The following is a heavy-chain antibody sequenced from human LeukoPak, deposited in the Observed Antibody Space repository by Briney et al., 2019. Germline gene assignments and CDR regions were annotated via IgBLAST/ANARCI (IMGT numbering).Heavy chain of an antibody. CDR3: AKGTAQWELYDY. Sequence: GGSLRLSCAASGFILSNYAMSWVRQAPGKGLEWVSAIVQGGSVTFYTDSVKGRFTISRDDSENTLYLQMNSLRVEDTALYYCAKGTAQWELYDYWGQGTLVTVSS. J-gene: IGHJ4*02. V-gene: IGHV3-23*05. D-gene: IGHD1-26*01. CDR2: IVQGGSVT. CDR1: GFILSNYA.